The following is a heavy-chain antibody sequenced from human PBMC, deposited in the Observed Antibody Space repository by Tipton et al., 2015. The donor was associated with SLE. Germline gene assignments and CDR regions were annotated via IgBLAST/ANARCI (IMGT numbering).Heavy chain of an antibody. CDR2: VYYSGST. CDR3: ALDRGGSPNGMDV. J-gene: IGHJ6*02. Sequence: TLSLTCSVSGGSISSRSYYRQPPGKGLEWIGTVYYSGSTYYNPSLRSRVTISVDTSKNQFSLKLSSVIAADTAVYYCALDRGGSPNGMDVWGQGTTVTVSS. CDR1: GGSISSRSYY. D-gene: IGHD2-15*01. V-gene: IGHV4-39*01.